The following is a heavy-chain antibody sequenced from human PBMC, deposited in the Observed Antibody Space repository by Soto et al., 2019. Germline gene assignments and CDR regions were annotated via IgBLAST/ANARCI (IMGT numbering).Heavy chain of an antibody. D-gene: IGHD5-12*01. Sequence: RLSCAASGFTFSNAWMSWVRQAPGKGLEWVGRIKSKTDGGTTDYAAPVKGRFTISRDDSKNTLYLQMNSLKTEDTAVYYCTTSSPGSYYYYGMEVWGQGTTVTVS. CDR1: GFTFSNAW. V-gene: IGHV3-15*01. CDR2: IKSKTDGGTT. J-gene: IGHJ6*02. CDR3: TTSSPGSYYYYGMEV.